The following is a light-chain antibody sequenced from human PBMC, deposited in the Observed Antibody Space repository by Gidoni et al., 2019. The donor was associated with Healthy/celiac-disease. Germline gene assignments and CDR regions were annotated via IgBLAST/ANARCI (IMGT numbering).Light chain of an antibody. Sequence: AIRMTQSPSSFSASTGDSVTITCRASRGNSSYLAWYQQKPGKAPKLLIYAASTLQSGVPSRFSGSGSGTDFTLTISCLQSEDFATYYCQQYYSYSYTFGQGTKLEIK. V-gene: IGKV1-8*01. J-gene: IGKJ2*01. CDR3: QQYYSYSYT. CDR2: AAS. CDR1: RGNSSY.